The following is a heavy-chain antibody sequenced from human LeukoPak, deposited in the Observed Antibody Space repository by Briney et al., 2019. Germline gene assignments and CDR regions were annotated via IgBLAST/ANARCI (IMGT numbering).Heavy chain of an antibody. CDR1: GGSISSGGYS. Sequence: SQTLSLTCAVSGGSISSGGYSWSWIRQPPGKGLEWIGYIYHSGSTYYNPSLKSRVTISVDRSKNQFSLKLSSVTAADTAVYYCAREVGFGSGTGLDPWGQGTLVTVSS. D-gene: IGHD3-10*01. J-gene: IGHJ5*02. V-gene: IGHV4-30-2*01. CDR3: AREVGFGSGTGLDP. CDR2: IYHSGST.